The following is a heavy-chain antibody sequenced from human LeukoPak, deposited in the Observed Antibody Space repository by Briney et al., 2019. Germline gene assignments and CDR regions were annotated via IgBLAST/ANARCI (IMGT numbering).Heavy chain of an antibody. CDR3: ARHPTRSNFDWLLSDYYYGMDV. Sequence: SETLSLTCTVTGGSISSSSYYWGWIRQPPGKGLEWIGSIYYSGSTYYNPSLKSRVTISVDTSKNQFSLKLSSVTAADTAVYYCARHPTRSNFDWLLSDYYYGMDVWGQGTTVTVSS. V-gene: IGHV4-39*01. CDR2: IYYSGST. D-gene: IGHD3-9*01. CDR1: GGSISSSSYY. J-gene: IGHJ6*02.